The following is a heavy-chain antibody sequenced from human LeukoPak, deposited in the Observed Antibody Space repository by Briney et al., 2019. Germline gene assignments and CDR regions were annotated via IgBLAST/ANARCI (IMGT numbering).Heavy chain of an antibody. CDR1: GGSISSSSYY. Sequence: SETLSLTCTVSGGSISSSSYYWGWIRQPPGKGLEWIGSIYYSGNTYYNPSLKSRVTISVDTSKNQFSLRLSSVTAADTAVYYSAGLGGAFDIWGQATMVTVSS. D-gene: IGHD1-26*01. CDR2: IYYSGNT. V-gene: IGHV4-39*01. J-gene: IGHJ3*02. CDR3: AGLGGAFDI.